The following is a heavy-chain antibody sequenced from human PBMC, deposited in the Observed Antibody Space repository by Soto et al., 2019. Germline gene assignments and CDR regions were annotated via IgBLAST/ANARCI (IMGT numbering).Heavy chain of an antibody. D-gene: IGHD2-21*01. CDR3: ATELIAKYGMDV. CDR1: GFTVSGNY. J-gene: IGHJ6*02. V-gene: IGHV3-53*01. Sequence: EVQLVESGGGLVQPGGSLRLSCAASGFTVSGNYVTWVRQAPGKGLEWVSAIYTDDNIYYADSVTGRFTISRDNTKKAFYLQMHRLRVEDTAVYYCATELIAKYGMDVWAKGPRSPSP. CDR2: IYTDDNI.